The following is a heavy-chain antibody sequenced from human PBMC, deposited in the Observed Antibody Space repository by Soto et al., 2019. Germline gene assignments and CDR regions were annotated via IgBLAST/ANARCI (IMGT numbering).Heavy chain of an antibody. CDR2: ISYDGSNK. V-gene: IGHV3-30-3*01. CDR3: AREHTAGYSSGWYPNAFDI. CDR1: GFTFSSYA. J-gene: IGHJ3*02. D-gene: IGHD6-19*01. Sequence: PGGSLRLSCAASGFTFSSYAMHWVRQAPGKGLEWVAVISYDGSNKYYADSVKGRFTISRDNSKNTLYLQMNSLRAEDTAVYYCAREHTAGYSSGWYPNAFDIWGQGTMVTVSS.